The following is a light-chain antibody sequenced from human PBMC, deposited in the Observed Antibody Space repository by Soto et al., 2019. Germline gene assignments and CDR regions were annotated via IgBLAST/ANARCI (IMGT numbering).Light chain of an antibody. Sequence: PGERVSLSCRASQSVSSSYLAWYQQKPGQAPRLLIHGAFTRATGIPARFSGSGSGTEFTLTISSLQSEDFAVFYCQQYNQWPITFGQGTRLEIK. V-gene: IGKV3-15*01. CDR3: QQYNQWPIT. CDR1: QSVSSSY. J-gene: IGKJ5*01. CDR2: GAF.